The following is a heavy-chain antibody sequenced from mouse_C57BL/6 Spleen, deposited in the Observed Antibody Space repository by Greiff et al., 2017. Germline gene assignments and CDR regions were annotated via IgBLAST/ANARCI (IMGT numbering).Heavy chain of an antibody. CDR1: GYTFTSYW. V-gene: IGHV1-59*01. J-gene: IGHJ2*01. CDR3: ARNWAFDY. Sequence: QVQLQQPGAELVRPGTSVKLSCKASGYTFTSYWMHWVKQRPGQGLEWIGVIDPSDSYTSYNQKFKGKATLTVDTSSSTAYMQLSSLTSEDSAVYYCARNWAFDYWGQGTTLTVSS. D-gene: IGHD4-1*01. CDR2: IDPSDSYT.